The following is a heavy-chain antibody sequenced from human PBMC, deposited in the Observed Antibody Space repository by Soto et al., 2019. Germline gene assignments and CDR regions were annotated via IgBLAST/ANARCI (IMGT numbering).Heavy chain of an antibody. CDR3: AKDGGYAYYDSSGYYFGY. D-gene: IGHD3-22*01. CDR2: IYSGTYT. CDR1: GFSVNSDY. Sequence: GGSLRLSCAASGFSVNSDYMNWVRQAPGKGLEWVAVIYSGTYTNYADSVKGRFITSRDNAKNSLFLHLNSLRAEDTAVYYCAKDGGYAYYDSSGYYFGYWGQGTLVTVSS. J-gene: IGHJ4*02. V-gene: IGHV3-53*01.